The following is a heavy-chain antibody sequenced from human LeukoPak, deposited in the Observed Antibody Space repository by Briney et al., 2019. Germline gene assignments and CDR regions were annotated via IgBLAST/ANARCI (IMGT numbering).Heavy chain of an antibody. CDR2: ISAYNGST. CDR3: ARDSGFMVRGVIIRPSMGMDV. V-gene: IGHV1-18*04. D-gene: IGHD3-10*01. CDR1: GYTFTSYG. Sequence: ASVKVSCKASGYTFTSYGISWVREAPGQGLEWMGWISAYNGSTNYAQKLRGRVTMTTDTSTSTAYMELRSLRSDDTAVYYCARDSGFMVRGVIIRPSMGMDVWGKGTTVTVSS. J-gene: IGHJ6*04.